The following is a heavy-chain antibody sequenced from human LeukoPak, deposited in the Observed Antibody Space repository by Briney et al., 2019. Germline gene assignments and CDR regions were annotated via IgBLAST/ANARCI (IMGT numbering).Heavy chain of an antibody. V-gene: IGHV3-30*01. CDR1: GFTFSSYA. CDR3: ARAAGCSSTSCYYYYYMDV. J-gene: IGHJ6*03. Sequence: GRSLRLSCAASGFTFSSYAMHWVRQAPGKGLEWVAVISYDGSNKYYADSVKGRFTISRDNSKNTLYLQMNSLRAEDTAVYYCARAAGCSSTSCYYYYYMDVWGKGTTVTVSS. D-gene: IGHD2-2*01. CDR2: ISYDGSNK.